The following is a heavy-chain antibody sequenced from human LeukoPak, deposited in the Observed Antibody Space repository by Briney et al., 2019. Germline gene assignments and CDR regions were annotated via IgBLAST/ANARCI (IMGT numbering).Heavy chain of an antibody. CDR1: GFTFSSYW. D-gene: IGHD3-22*01. CDR3: AREGGGYYDSRGYYSWFDP. V-gene: IGHV3-7*01. J-gene: IGHJ5*02. Sequence: GESLRLSCAATGFTFSSYWMSWVRQAPGKGLEWVANIKQDGSEKYYVDSVKGRFTISRDNAKNSLYLQMNSLRAEDTAVYYCAREGGGYYDSRGYYSWFDPWGQGTLVTVSS. CDR2: IKQDGSEK.